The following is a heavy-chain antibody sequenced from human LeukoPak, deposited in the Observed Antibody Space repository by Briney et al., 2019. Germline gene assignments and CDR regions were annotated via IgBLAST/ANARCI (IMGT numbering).Heavy chain of an antibody. CDR1: GASISRYY. CDR3: ARGYGSGSYYGY. Sequence: SETLSLTCTVSGASISRYYWSWIRQPPGKGLEWIGFIYYSGSTNYNRSLKSRVTMSVDTSKNQFSLKLTSVTAADTAVYYCARGYGSGSYYGYWGQGTLVTVSS. CDR2: IYYSGST. J-gene: IGHJ4*02. V-gene: IGHV4-59*12. D-gene: IGHD3-10*01.